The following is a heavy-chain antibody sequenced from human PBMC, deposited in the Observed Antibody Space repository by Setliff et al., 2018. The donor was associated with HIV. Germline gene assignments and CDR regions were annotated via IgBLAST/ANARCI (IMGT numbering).Heavy chain of an antibody. CDR3: ASHAKTVDTGLFDY. J-gene: IGHJ4*02. Sequence: ASVKVSCKSSGYNFDFHYVHWVRQAPGQGFEWLVVINPTAGSTTLEQKFQGRLTLTRDASTETVYMELTSLRSGDTAVYYCASHAKTVDTGLFDYWGQGTQVTVSS. D-gene: IGHD3-9*01. CDR2: INPTAGST. V-gene: IGHV1-46*02. CDR1: GYNFDFHY.